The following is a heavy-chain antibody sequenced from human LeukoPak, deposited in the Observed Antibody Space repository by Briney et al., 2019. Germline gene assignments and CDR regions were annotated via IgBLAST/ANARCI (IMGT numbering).Heavy chain of an antibody. CDR3: ARAGDDLELNSPFDY. V-gene: IGHV4-4*07. J-gene: IGHJ4*02. CDR1: GGSISSYY. CDR2: IYTSGST. Sequence: SEALSLTCTVSGGSISSYYWSWIRQPAGKGLEWIGRIYTSGSTNYNPSLKSRVTMSVDTSKNQFSLKLSSVTAADTAVYYCARAGDDLELNSPFDYWGQGTLVTVSS. D-gene: IGHD3-16*01.